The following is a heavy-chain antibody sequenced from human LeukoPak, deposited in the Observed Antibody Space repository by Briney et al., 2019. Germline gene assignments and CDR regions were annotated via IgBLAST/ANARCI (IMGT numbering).Heavy chain of an antibody. J-gene: IGHJ4*02. D-gene: IGHD6-6*01. CDR3: ARDQLEYSSPFDY. CDR1: GGTFSSYA. V-gene: IGHV1-69*05. Sequence: ASVKVSCKASGGTFSSYAISWVRQAPGQGLEWMGGIIPIFGTANYAQKFQGRVTITTDESTSTAYMELSSLRSEDTAVYYCARDQLEYSSPFDYWGQGTLVTVSS. CDR2: IIPIFGTA.